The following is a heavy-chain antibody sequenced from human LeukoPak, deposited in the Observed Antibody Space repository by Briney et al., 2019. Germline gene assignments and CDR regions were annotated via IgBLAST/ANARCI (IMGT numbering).Heavy chain of an antibody. CDR1: GFTFSSYA. V-gene: IGHV3-23*01. J-gene: IGHJ4*02. D-gene: IGHD3-10*01. CDR2: ISPSGAST. Sequence: GGSLRLSCAASGFTFSSYAMAWVRQAPGKGPEWVSAISPSGASTYYADSVKGRFTFSRDNSKNTLYLRMNSLSAEDTAIYYCAKHDYYNSGSYARIDYWGQGTLVTVSS. CDR3: AKHDYYNSGSYARIDY.